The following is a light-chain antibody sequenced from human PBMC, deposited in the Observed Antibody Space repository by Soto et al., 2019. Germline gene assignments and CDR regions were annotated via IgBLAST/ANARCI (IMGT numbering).Light chain of an antibody. CDR2: DAS. V-gene: IGKV3-11*01. CDR1: QSVSSY. J-gene: IGKJ3*01. CDR3: QQLSNWLET. Sequence: EIVLTQSPATLSLSPGERATLSCRASQSVSSYLAWYQQKPGQAPRLLIYDASNRATGIPARFSGSGSGTDFTLTISSREPEDFAVYYCQQLSNWLETFGPGTKVDIK.